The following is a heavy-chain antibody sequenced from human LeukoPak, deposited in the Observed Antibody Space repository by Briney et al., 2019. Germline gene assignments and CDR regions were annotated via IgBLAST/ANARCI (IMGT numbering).Heavy chain of an antibody. D-gene: IGHD6-19*01. CDR2: IIPIFGTA. J-gene: IGHJ6*03. V-gene: IGHV1-69*13. Sequence: ASVKVSCKASGGTFSSYAISWARQAPGQGLEWMGGIIPIFGTANCAQKFQGRVTITADESTSTAYMELSSLRSEDTAVYYCARDGAVAASREYYYYYYMDVWGKGTTVTISS. CDR1: GGTFSSYA. CDR3: ARDGAVAASREYYYYYYMDV.